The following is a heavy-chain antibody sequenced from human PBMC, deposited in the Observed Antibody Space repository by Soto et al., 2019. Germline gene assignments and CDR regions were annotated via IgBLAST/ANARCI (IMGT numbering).Heavy chain of an antibody. J-gene: IGHJ6*02. CDR3: TTKIASKPPHPLYYYGMDV. Sequence: GGSLRLSCAASGFTFSNAWMNWVRQAPGKGLEWVGRIKSKTDGGTTDYAAPVKGRFTISRDDSKNTLYLQMNSLKTEDTAVYYCTTKIASKPPHPLYYYGMDVWGQGTTVTVSS. CDR2: IKSKTDGGTT. V-gene: IGHV3-15*07. CDR1: GFTFSNAW.